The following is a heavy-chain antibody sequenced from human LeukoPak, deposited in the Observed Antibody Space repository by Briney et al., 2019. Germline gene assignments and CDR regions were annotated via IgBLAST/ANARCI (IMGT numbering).Heavy chain of an antibody. Sequence: SETLSLTCAVYGGSFSGYYWSWIRQPPGKGLEWIGEINHSGSTNYNPSLKSRVTISIDTSKNQFSLKLSSVTAADTAVYYCARGVSGGITIFGVVPGRFDYWGQGTLVTVSS. J-gene: IGHJ4*02. CDR3: ARGVSGGITIFGVVPGRFDY. CDR2: INHSGST. V-gene: IGHV4-34*01. CDR1: GGSFSGYY. D-gene: IGHD3-3*01.